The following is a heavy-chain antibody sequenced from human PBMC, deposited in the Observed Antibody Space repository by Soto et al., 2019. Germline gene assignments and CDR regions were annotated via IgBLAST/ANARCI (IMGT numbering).Heavy chain of an antibody. Sequence: SETLSLTCTVSGGSISTYYWSWIRQPPGKGLEWIGYIYYDGSTSYNPSLRSRVTISVDTSKNQFSLILSSVTSADTAVYYCARESPGVDYWGQGTLVTVSS. D-gene: IGHD2-8*01. J-gene: IGHJ4*02. V-gene: IGHV4-59*01. CDR3: ARESPGVDY. CDR1: GGSISTYY. CDR2: IYYDGST.